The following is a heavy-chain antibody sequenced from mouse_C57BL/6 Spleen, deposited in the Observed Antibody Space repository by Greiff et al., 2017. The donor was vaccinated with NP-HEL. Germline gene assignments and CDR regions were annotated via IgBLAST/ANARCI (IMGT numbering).Heavy chain of an antibody. D-gene: IGHD3-2*02. CDR2: IYPRSGNT. V-gene: IGHV1-81*01. Sequence: QVQLKQSGAELARPGASVKLSCKASGYTFTSYGISWVKQRTGQGLEWIGEIYPRSGNTYYNEKFKGKATLTADKSSSTAYMELRSLTSEDSAVYFCAHQTAQAAWFAYWGQGTLVTVSA. CDR3: AHQTAQAAWFAY. CDR1: GYTFTSYG. J-gene: IGHJ3*01.